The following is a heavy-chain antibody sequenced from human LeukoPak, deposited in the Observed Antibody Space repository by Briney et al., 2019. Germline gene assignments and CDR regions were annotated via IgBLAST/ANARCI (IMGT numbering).Heavy chain of an antibody. CDR3: ARVGIVGATTGWFDP. CDR1: GYTFTGYY. V-gene: IGHV1-2*02. CDR2: INSNSGGT. D-gene: IGHD1-26*01. Sequence: ASVKVSCKASGYTFTGYYMHWVRQAPGQGLEWMGWINSNSGGTNYAQKFRGRVTMTRDTSISTAYMELSRLRSDDTAVYYCARVGIVGATTGWFDPWGQGTLVTVSS. J-gene: IGHJ5*02.